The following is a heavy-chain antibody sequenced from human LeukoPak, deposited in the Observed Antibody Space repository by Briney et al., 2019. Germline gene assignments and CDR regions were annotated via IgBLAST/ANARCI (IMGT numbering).Heavy chain of an antibody. J-gene: IGHJ6*02. Sequence: HPGGSLRLSCAASGFTFSAYSMNWVRQAPGKGLEWISFIDSSTRIIFYADSVKGRFTISRDNAKNSLFLQMNSLRAEDTAVYYCAKDLNVDIVATEYYYGMDVWGQGTTVTVSS. CDR1: GFTFSAYS. V-gene: IGHV3-48*04. D-gene: IGHD5-12*01. CDR2: IDSSTRII. CDR3: AKDLNVDIVATEYYYGMDV.